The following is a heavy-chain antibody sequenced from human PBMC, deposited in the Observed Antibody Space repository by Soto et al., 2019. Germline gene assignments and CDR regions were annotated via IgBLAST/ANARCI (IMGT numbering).Heavy chain of an antibody. V-gene: IGHV3-33*01. CDR1: GFTFSNYG. CDR3: ARPDIVAAIGGALDC. CDR2: IWNDGASR. D-gene: IGHD5-12*01. Sequence: QVQLVESGGGVVQPGRSLRLSCEVSGFTFSNYGMHWVRQAPGKGLEWVAVIWNDGASRYFADSVKGRFTISRDNSKNTLFLHMNNLRAEDTAVYYCARPDIVAAIGGALDCWGQGTLVTVSS. J-gene: IGHJ4*02.